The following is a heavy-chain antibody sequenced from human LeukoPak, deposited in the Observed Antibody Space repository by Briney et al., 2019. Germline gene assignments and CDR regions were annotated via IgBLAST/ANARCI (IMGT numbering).Heavy chain of an antibody. Sequence: PSETLSLTCTVSGGSISSGDYYWSWIRQPPGKGLDWIGYIYYSGSTYYNPYLKSRVTISVDTSKNQFSLKLSSVTAEDTAVYYCARQSGSGMWWLAPWGQGTLVTVYS. V-gene: IGHV4-30-4*01. J-gene: IGHJ5*02. CDR3: ARQSGSGMWWLAP. CDR2: IYYSGST. CDR1: GGSISSGDYY. D-gene: IGHD3-10*01.